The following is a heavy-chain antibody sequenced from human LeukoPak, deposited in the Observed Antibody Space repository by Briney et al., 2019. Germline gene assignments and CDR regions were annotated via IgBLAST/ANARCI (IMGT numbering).Heavy chain of an antibody. CDR2: ISSSGSTI. Sequence: GGSLRLSCAASGFTFSSYEMNWVRQAPGKGLEWVSYISSSGSTIYYADSVKGRFTISRDNAKISLYLQMNSLRAEDTAVYYCASTTPRTQFAFDIWGQGTMVTVSS. CDR1: GFTFSSYE. D-gene: IGHD1-26*01. CDR3: ASTTPRTQFAFDI. V-gene: IGHV3-48*03. J-gene: IGHJ3*02.